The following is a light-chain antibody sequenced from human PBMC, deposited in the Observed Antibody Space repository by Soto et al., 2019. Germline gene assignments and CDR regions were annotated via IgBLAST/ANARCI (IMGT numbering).Light chain of an antibody. V-gene: IGKV3-20*01. J-gene: IGKJ1*01. CDR2: GVS. CDR1: QSITRNY. CDR3: QQYNDSPRT. Sequence: EIVLTQSPGTLSLSPGERATLSCRASQSITRNYLAWYQQKPGQAPRVLVHGVSIRATGIPDRFSGGGSGTAFTLTISRLEPDDSEVYYCQQYNDSPRTLGQGTKVDIK.